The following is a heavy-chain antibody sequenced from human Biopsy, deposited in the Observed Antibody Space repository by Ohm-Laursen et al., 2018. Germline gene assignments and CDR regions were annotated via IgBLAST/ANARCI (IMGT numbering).Heavy chain of an antibody. CDR3: ATTRSFDN. D-gene: IGHD5-24*01. J-gene: IGHJ4*02. CDR1: GITVNDHY. Sequence: SLRLSCTASGITVNDHYMIWIRQAPGKGLEWVSYISSSGRTMYYADSVKGRFTISRDNANKSLYLQMNSLRAEDTAVYYCATTRSFDNWGQGTLVTVSS. V-gene: IGHV3-11*01. CDR2: ISSSGRTM.